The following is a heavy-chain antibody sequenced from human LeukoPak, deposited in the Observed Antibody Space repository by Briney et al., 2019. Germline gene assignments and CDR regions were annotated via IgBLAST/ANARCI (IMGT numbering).Heavy chain of an antibody. J-gene: IGHJ5*02. Sequence: GGSLRLSCAASGFTFDDYGMSWVRQAPGKGLEWVSGINWNGGSPGYADSVKGRFTISRDNAKNSLYLQMNSLRAEDTALYYCASWGAYCSSTSCPNWFDPWGQGTLVTVSS. V-gene: IGHV3-20*04. CDR3: ASWGAYCSSTSCPNWFDP. CDR1: GFTFDDYG. D-gene: IGHD2-2*01. CDR2: INWNGGSP.